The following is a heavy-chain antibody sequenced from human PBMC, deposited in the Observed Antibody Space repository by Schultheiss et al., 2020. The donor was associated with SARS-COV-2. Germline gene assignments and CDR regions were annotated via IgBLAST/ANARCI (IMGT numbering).Heavy chain of an antibody. Sequence: GESLKISCKGSGYSFPRSLLRCVRQMPGKGLEWMGRIDPSDSYTNYSPSFQGHVTISADKSISTAYLQWSSLKASDTAMYYCARHELGSSDSYFDYWGQGTLVTVSS. D-gene: IGHD6-6*01. V-gene: IGHV5-10-1*01. CDR1: GYSFPRSL. J-gene: IGHJ4*02. CDR3: ARHELGSSDSYFDY. CDR2: IDPSDSYT.